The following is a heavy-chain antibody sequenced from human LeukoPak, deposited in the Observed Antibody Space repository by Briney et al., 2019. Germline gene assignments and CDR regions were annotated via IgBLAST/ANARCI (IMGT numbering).Heavy chain of an antibody. Sequence: GGSLRLSCAASGFTFSSYAMSWVRQAPGKGLEWVSAISGSGGSTYYADSVKGRFTISRDNSKNTLYLQMNSLRAEDTAVYYCAKDPTRRLLWWSGQDYWGQGTLVTVSS. V-gene: IGHV3-23*01. CDR2: ISGSGGST. D-gene: IGHD2-21*01. CDR1: GFTFSSYA. J-gene: IGHJ4*02. CDR3: AKDPTRRLLWWSGQDY.